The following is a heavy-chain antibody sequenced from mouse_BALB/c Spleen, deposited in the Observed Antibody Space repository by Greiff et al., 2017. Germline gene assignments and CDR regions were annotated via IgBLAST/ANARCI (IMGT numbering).Heavy chain of an antibody. D-gene: IGHD1-1*02. CDR1: GFSLTSYG. CDR3: ARGGGDWYFDV. J-gene: IGHJ1*01. Sequence: QVQLKESGPGLVAPSQSLSITCTVSGFSLTSYGVHWVRQPPGKGLEWLGVIWAGGSTNYNSALMSRLSISKDNSKSQVFLKMNSLQTDDTAMYYCARGGGDWYFDVWGAGTTVTVSS. V-gene: IGHV2-9*02. CDR2: IWAGGST.